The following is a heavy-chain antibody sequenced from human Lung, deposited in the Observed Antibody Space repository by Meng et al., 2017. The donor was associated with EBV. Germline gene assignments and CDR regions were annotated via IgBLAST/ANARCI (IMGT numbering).Heavy chain of an antibody. J-gene: IGHJ4*02. D-gene: IGHD1-14*01. CDR1: GGSFSTHT. V-gene: IGHV1-69*13. CDR2: LIAVFDKT. Sequence: QVLLGQSGAEVRKPGPSVKVACKTSGGSFSTHTFSWVRQAPGQGLEWMGGLIAVFDKTKAAPRFQDRVTFTADESTSTAYMELSSLTFDDTAVYFCARGRRNEPLFDYWGQGTLVTVSS. CDR3: ARGRRNEPLFDY.